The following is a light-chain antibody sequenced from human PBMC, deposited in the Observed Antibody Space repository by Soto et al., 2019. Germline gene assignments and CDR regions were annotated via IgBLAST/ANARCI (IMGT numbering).Light chain of an antibody. CDR2: DVS. J-gene: IGLJ1*01. CDR3: SSYTSSSTRV. CDR1: SSDVGGYNY. V-gene: IGLV2-14*01. Sequence: QSALTQPASVSGSPGQSITISCTGTSSDVGGYNYVSWYQQHPGKAPKLMIYDVSNRPSGVSNRFSGSKSGNTASLTISGLQAEDEADYYCSSYTSSSTRVFGPGTKVTFL.